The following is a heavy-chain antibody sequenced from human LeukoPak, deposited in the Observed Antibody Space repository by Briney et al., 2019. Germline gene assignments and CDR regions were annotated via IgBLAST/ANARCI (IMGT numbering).Heavy chain of an antibody. D-gene: IGHD3-10*02. CDR2: IRYDGSYK. Sequence: GSLRLSCAASGFTFSSYGMQWVRQAPGKGLEWVAFIRYDGSYKYYADSVKGRFTISRDNAKNSLYLQMNSLGAEDTAVYYCAELGITMIGGVWGKGTTVTISS. CDR3: AELGITMIGGV. CDR1: GFTFSSYG. J-gene: IGHJ6*04. V-gene: IGHV3-30*02.